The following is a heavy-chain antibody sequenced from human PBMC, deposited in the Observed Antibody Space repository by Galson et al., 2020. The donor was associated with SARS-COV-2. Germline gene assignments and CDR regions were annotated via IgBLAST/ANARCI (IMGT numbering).Heavy chain of an antibody. D-gene: IGHD6-13*01. CDR1: GGSISSYY. V-gene: IGHV4-59*08. J-gene: IGHJ2*01. Sequence: ETSETLSLTCTVSGGSISSYYWSWIRQPPGKGLEWIGYIYYSGSTNYNPSLKSRVTISVDTSKNQFSLKLSSVTAADTAVYYCASSSSRGRYWYFDLWGRGTLVTVSS. CDR3: ASSSSRGRYWYFDL. CDR2: IYYSGST.